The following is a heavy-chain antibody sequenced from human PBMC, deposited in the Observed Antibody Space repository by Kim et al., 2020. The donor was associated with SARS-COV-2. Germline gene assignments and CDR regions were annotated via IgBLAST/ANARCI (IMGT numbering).Heavy chain of an antibody. V-gene: IGHV3-23*01. J-gene: IGHJ4*02. D-gene: IGHD6-13*01. CDR3: AKWSPRRSVAAAGQY. Sequence: GGSLRLSCAASGFTFSNYAMTWVRQAPGKGLEWVSAVSTSGGSTFYADSVKGRFTISRDNSKNTLCLQMNSLTAEDTAVYYCAKWSPRRSVAAAGQYWGQGTLVTVSS. CDR1: GFTFSNYA. CDR2: VSTSGGST.